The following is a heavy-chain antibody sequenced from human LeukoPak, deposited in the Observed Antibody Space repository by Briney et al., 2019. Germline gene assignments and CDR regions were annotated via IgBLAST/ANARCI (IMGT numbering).Heavy chain of an antibody. J-gene: IGHJ5*02. Sequence: GGSLRLSCAASGFAFSSYSMNWVRQAPGKGLEWVSYISSSSSTIYYADSVKGRFTISRDNAKNSLYLQMNSLRDEDTAVYYCARDRYAYSNNWFDPWGQGTLVTVSS. CDR2: ISSSSSTI. V-gene: IGHV3-48*02. CDR3: ARDRYAYSNNWFDP. CDR1: GFAFSSYS. D-gene: IGHD5-12*01.